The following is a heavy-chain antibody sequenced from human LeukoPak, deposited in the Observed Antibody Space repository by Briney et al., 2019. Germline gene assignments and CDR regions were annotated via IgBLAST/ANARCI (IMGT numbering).Heavy chain of an antibody. Sequence: PGGSLRLSCAASGFTFSSYAMSWVRQAPGKGLEWVSAISGSGGSTYYADSVQGRFITSRDNSESTVSLQMNSLRAEDTAVYYCARGKAGGLVDLFDPWGQGTLVTVSS. D-gene: IGHD3/OR15-3a*01. V-gene: IGHV3-23*01. CDR1: GFTFSSYA. J-gene: IGHJ5*02. CDR2: ISGSGGST. CDR3: ARGKAGGLVDLFDP.